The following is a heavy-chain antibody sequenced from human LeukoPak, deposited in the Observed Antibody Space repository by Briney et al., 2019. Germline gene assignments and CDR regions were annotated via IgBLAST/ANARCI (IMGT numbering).Heavy chain of an antibody. CDR1: GFTFSSYE. CDR2: ISSSGSTI. V-gene: IGHV3-48*03. Sequence: GGSLRLSCAASGFTFSSYEMNWVRQAPGKGLEWVSYISSSGSTIYYADSVKGRFTISRDNAKNLLYLQMNSLRAEDTAVYYCARVPLAVVDTAMVGDYWGQGTLVTVSS. D-gene: IGHD5-18*01. J-gene: IGHJ4*02. CDR3: ARVPLAVVDTAMVGDY.